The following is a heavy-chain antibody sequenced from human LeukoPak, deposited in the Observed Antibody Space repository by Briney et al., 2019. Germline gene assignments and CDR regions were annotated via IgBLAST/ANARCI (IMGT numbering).Heavy chain of an antibody. D-gene: IGHD3-3*01. J-gene: IGHJ6*02. V-gene: IGHV3-48*01. Sequence: GGSLRLSCAASGFTFSSYSMNWVRQAPGKGLEWVSYISSSSSTIYYADSVKGRFTISRDNAKNSLYLQMNSLRAEDTAVYYCARASDFLYDGMDVWGQGTTVTVSS. CDR2: ISSSSSTI. CDR1: GFTFSSYS. CDR3: ARASDFLYDGMDV.